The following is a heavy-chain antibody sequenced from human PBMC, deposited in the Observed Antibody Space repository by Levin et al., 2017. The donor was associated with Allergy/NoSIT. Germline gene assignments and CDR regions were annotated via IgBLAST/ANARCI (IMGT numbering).Heavy chain of an antibody. D-gene: IGHD4-17*01. CDR2: IYSSGSA. Sequence: SSETLSLTCTVSGYSIGSGNWWGWIRQPPGKGLEWIGYIYSSGSAMYNSSLESLVTMSVDPSKNHFSLNLRSVSAADTAVYYCARRRAYGDCVPEWYFDLWGRGTLVTVSS. V-gene: IGHV4-28*01. J-gene: IGHJ2*01. CDR3: ARRRAYGDCVPEWYFDL. CDR1: GYSIGSGNW.